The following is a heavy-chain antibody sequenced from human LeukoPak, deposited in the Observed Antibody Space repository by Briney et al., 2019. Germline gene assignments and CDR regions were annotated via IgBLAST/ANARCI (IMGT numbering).Heavy chain of an antibody. D-gene: IGHD2-2*01. CDR3: ARVDIVVVPSATFDY. Sequence: PSQTLSLTCTVSGGSISSGSYYWGWIRQPPGKGLEWIGRIYYSGSTYYNPSLKSRVTISVDTSKSQFSLKLSSVTAADTAVYYCARVDIVVVPSATFDYWGQGTLVTVSS. CDR2: IYYSGST. CDR1: GGSISSGSYY. J-gene: IGHJ4*02. V-gene: IGHV4-39*07.